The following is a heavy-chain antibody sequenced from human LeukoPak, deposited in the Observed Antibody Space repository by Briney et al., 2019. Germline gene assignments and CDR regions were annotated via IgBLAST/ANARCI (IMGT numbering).Heavy chain of an antibody. J-gene: IGHJ4*02. D-gene: IGHD3-22*01. Sequence: RASETLSLTCAVYGGSFSGYYWSWVRQAPGKGLEWVSAIAGSGGKTYYAVSVKGRFTISRDNSKNTLSLQMSGLRADDTAVYYCVRLTESFFDSRSDYWGQGTLVTVSS. CDR1: GGSFSGYY. CDR2: IAGSGGKT. V-gene: IGHV3-23*01. CDR3: VRLTESFFDSRSDY.